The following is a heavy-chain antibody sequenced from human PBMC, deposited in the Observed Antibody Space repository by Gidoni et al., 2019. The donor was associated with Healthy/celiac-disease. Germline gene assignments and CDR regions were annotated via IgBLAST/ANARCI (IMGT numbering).Heavy chain of an antibody. CDR3: ARADYDFWSGYYNRGNFDY. CDR2: INPSGGST. Sequence: QVQLVQSGAEVKKPGASVKVSCKASGYTFTSYYMHWVRQAPGQGLEWMGIINPSGGSTSYAQKFQGRVTMTRDTSTSTVYMELSSLRSEDTAVYYCARADYDFWSGYYNRGNFDYWGQGTLVTVSS. CDR1: GYTFTSYY. V-gene: IGHV1-46*01. J-gene: IGHJ4*02. D-gene: IGHD3-3*01.